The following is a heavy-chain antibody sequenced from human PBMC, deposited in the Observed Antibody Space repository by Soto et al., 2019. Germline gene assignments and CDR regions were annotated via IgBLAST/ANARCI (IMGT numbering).Heavy chain of an antibody. V-gene: IGHV4-39*01. CDR3: ARQVDGRVPFDY. D-gene: IGHD1-26*01. Sequence: SLTCTVSGGSMSSSSYYGGWIRQPPGKGLEWIGSIYYSGSTYYNPSLKSRVTISVDTSKNQFSLKLSSVTAADTAVYYCARQVDGRVPFDYWGQGTLVTVSS. J-gene: IGHJ4*02. CDR1: GGSMSSSSYY. CDR2: IYYSGST.